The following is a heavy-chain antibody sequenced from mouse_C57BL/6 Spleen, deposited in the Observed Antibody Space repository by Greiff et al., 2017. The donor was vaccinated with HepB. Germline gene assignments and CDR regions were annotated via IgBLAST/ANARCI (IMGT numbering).Heavy chain of an antibody. CDR2: IYPGSGST. D-gene: IGHD2-2*01. J-gene: IGHJ2*01. CDR1: GYTFTSYW. V-gene: IGHV1-55*01. Sequence: QVQLQQPGAELVKPGASVKMSCKASGYTFTSYWITWVKQRPGQGLEWIGDIYPGSGSTNYNEKFKSKATLTVDTSSSTDYMQLSSLTSEDSAVYCCARSGLRGGYFDYWGQGTTLTVSS. CDR3: ARSGLRGGYFDY.